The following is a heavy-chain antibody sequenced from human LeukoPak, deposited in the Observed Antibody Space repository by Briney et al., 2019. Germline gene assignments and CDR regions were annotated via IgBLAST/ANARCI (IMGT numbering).Heavy chain of an antibody. CDR2: INPSGGST. J-gene: IGHJ4*02. Sequence: ASVTVSCKASGYTFTGYYMHWVRQAPGQGLEWMGIINPSGGSTSYAQKFQGRVTMTRDMSTSTVYMELSSLRSEDTAVYYCARDRGWELRWFELDYWGQGTLVTVSS. V-gene: IGHV1-46*01. CDR3: ARDRGWELRWFELDY. CDR1: GYTFTGYY. D-gene: IGHD1-26*01.